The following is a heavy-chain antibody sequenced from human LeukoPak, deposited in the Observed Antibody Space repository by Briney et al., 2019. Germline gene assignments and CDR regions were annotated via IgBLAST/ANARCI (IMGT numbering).Heavy chain of an antibody. CDR3: AKGSSGWTSDAFDI. J-gene: IGHJ3*02. V-gene: IGHV3-9*01. CDR1: GFTFDDYA. D-gene: IGHD6-19*01. CDR2: ISWNSGSI. Sequence: PGRSLRFSCAASGFTFDDYAMHWVRQAPGKGLEWVSGISWNSGSIGYADSVKGRFTISRDNAKNSLYLQMNSLRAEDTALYYCAKGSSGWTSDAFDIWGQGTMVTVSS.